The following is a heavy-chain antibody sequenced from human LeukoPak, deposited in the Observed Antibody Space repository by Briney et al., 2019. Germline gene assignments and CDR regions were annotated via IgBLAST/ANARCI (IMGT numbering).Heavy chain of an antibody. V-gene: IGHV3-30*02. D-gene: IGHD6-19*01. Sequence: GGSLRLSCAASGFTFSSYGMHWVRQAPGKGLEWVAFIRYDGSNRYYADSVKGRFTISRDNSKNTLYLQMNSLRAEDTAVYYCARVAVAGTYYYYHYMDVWGKGTTVTVSS. J-gene: IGHJ6*03. CDR3: ARVAVAGTYYYYHYMDV. CDR2: IRYDGSNR. CDR1: GFTFSSYG.